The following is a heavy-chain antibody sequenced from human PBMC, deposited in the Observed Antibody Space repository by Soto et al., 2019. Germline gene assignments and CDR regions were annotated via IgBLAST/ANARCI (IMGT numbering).Heavy chain of an antibody. Sequence: QVQLQESGPGLVKPSETLSLTCTVSGGSINTYYWSWIRQPAGKGLEWIGRIYSGGSTNYNPSLKSRVTMSVDTSKNQVSLKLTSVAAADTAVYYCARGPGGFGELSLDYWGQGTLVTVSS. CDR1: GGSINTYY. CDR2: IYSGGST. D-gene: IGHD3-10*01. J-gene: IGHJ4*02. V-gene: IGHV4-4*07. CDR3: ARGPGGFGELSLDY.